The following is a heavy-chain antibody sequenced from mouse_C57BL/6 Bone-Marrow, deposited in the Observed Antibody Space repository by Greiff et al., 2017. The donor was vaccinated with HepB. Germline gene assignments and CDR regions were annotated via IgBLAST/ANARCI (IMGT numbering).Heavy chain of an antibody. V-gene: IGHV14-4*01. CDR1: GFNIKDDY. Sequence: EVQLQQSGAELVRPGASVKLSCTASGFNIKDDYMHWVKQRPEQGLEWIGWIYPENGDTEYASKFQGKATITADTSSNTAYLQLSSLTSEDTAVYYCTPYYYGSSYDAMDYWGQGTSVTVSS. CDR2: IYPENGDT. D-gene: IGHD1-1*01. CDR3: TPYYYGSSYDAMDY. J-gene: IGHJ4*01.